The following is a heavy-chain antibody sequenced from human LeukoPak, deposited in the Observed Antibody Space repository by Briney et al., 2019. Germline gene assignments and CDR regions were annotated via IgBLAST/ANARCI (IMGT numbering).Heavy chain of an antibody. CDR3: ARVAATIYWYYGMDG. CDR2: ISAYNGNT. CDR1: GYTFTSNG. Sequence: ASVKVSCKPSGYTFTSNGISWVRQAPGQGLEWMGWISAYNGNTNYAQKGQGRVTMTTDTSTCTGYLELRSPRSDDTAVYYCARVAATIYWYYGMDGWGQGTTVTVPS. V-gene: IGHV1-18*01. D-gene: IGHD6-13*01. J-gene: IGHJ6*02.